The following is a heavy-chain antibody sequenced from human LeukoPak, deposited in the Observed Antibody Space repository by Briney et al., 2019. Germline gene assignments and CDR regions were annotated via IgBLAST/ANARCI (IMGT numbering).Heavy chain of an antibody. J-gene: IGHJ4*02. CDR2: IYYSGST. V-gene: IGHV4-31*03. D-gene: IGHD6-13*01. Sequence: PSETLSLTCTVSGGSISSGGYYWSWIRQHPGKGLEWIGYIYYSGSTYYNPSLKSRVTISVDTSKNQFSLKLSSVTAADTAVYYCARGLMVDSSSWEYYFDYWGQGTLVTVSS. CDR1: GGSISSGGYY. CDR3: ARGLMVDSSSWEYYFDY.